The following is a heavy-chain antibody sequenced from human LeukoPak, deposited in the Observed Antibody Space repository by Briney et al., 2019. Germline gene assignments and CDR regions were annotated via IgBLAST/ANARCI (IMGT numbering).Heavy chain of an antibody. CDR2: IYHSGST. V-gene: IGHV4-30-2*01. CDR1: GGSISSGGYY. J-gene: IGHJ4*02. D-gene: IGHD5-12*01. Sequence: SETLSLTCTVSGGSISSGGYYWSWIRQPPGKGLEWIGYIYHSGSTYYNPSLKSQVTISVDRSKNQFSLKLSSVTAADTAVYYCARFVNSGPLDYWGQGTLVTVSS. CDR3: ARFVNSGPLDY.